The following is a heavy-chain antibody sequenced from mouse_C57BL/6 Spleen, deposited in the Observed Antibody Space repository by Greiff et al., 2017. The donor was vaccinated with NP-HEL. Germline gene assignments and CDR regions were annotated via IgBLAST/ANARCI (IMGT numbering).Heavy chain of an antibody. D-gene: IGHD3-3*01. CDR2: ISYSGST. J-gene: IGHJ4*01. CDR3: ARQGDEGYAMDY. CDR1: GYSITSGYD. Sequence: DVKLQESGPGMVKPSQSLSLTCTVTGYSITSGYDWHWIRHFPGNKLEWMGYISYSGSTNYNPSLKSRISITHDTSKNHFFLKLNSVTTEDTATYYCARQGDEGYAMDYWGQGTSVTVSS. V-gene: IGHV3-1*01.